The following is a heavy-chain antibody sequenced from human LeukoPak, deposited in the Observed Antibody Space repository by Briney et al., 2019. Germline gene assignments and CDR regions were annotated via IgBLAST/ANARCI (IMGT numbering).Heavy chain of an antibody. CDR2: ASYDGTSE. V-gene: IGHV3-30*04. J-gene: IGHJ5*02. CDR3: ARAKGLAGSYLDNWFDP. D-gene: IGHD1-26*01. Sequence: GGSLRLSCTASGVSFRIYDMHWVRQAPGKGLEWVAAASYDGTSELYADFVKGRFSISRDNSRNTLSLQMDTLRPEDTAIYYCARAKGLAGSYLDNWFDPWGQGTRVIVSS. CDR1: GVSFRIYD.